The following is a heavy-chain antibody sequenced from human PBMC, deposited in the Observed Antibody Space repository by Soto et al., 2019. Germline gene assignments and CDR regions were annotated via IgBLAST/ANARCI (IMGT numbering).Heavy chain of an antibody. J-gene: IGHJ4*02. Sequence: QVQLQESGPGLVKPSQTLSLTCTVSGGSISSGGYYWSWIRQHPGKGLEWIGYIYYSGSTYYNPTLKSRVTISVDTSKNQFSLKLSSVTAADTAVYYCARTGERWILGYYFDYWGQGTLVTVSS. D-gene: IGHD2-2*03. CDR1: GGSISSGGYY. CDR3: ARTGERWILGYYFDY. CDR2: IYYSGST. V-gene: IGHV4-31*03.